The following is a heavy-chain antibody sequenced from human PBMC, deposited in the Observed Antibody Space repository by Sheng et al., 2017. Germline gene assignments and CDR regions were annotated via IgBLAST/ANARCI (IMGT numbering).Heavy chain of an antibody. V-gene: IGHV3-33*01. CDR2: IWYDGSNK. D-gene: IGHD3-10*01. Sequence: QVQLVESGGGVVQPGRSLRLSCAASGFTFSSYGMHWVRQAPGKGLEWVAVIWYDGSNKYYADSVKGRFTISRDNSKNTLYLQMNSLRAEDTAVYYCARDRWFGEFPYYYYGMDVWGQGTT. CDR1: GFTFSSYG. J-gene: IGHJ6*02. CDR3: ARDRWFGEFPYYYYGMDV.